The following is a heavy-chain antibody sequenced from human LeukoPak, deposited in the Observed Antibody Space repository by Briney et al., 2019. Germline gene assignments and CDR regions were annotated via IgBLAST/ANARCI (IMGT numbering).Heavy chain of an antibody. CDR1: GFTFDDYA. Sequence: SLRLSCAASGFTFDDYAMHWVRQAPGKGLEWVSGISWNSGSIGYADSVKGRFTISRDNAKNSLYLQMNSLRAEDTALYYCAKEGSGSYYDYFDYWGQGTLVTVSS. J-gene: IGHJ4*02. V-gene: IGHV3-9*01. CDR3: AKEGSGSYYDYFDY. CDR2: ISWNSGSI. D-gene: IGHD1-26*01.